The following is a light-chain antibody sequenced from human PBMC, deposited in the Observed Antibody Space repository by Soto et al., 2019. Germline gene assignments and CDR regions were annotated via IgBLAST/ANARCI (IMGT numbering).Light chain of an antibody. CDR2: DAS. V-gene: IGKV1-5*01. CDR3: RQYNSYRVT. CDR1: QSISSW. J-gene: IGKJ1*01. Sequence: DIQMTQSPSTLSASVGDRVTITCRASQSISSWLAWYQQKPGKAPKLLIYDASSLESGVPSRFSGSGSGTEFTLTISSLQPDDFATYYCRQYNSYRVTFGQGTKVEIK.